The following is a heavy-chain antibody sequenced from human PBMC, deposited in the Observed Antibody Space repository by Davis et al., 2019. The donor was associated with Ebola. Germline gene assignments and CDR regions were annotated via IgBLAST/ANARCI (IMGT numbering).Heavy chain of an antibody. CDR2: SNRDGTTT. CDR3: SIASLR. CDR1: GFIFSKYW. V-gene: IGHV3-74*03. J-gene: IGHJ4*02. Sequence: GESLKISCRGSGFIFSKYWMHWVRQSPGKGLVWVSTSNRDGTTTTYADSVKDRFTISRDNTKNTLYLQMNGLRAEDTAVYYCSIASLRWGQGTRVTVSS.